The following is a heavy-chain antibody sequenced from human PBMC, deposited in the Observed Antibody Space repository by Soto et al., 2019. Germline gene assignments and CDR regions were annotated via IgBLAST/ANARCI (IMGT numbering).Heavy chain of an antibody. V-gene: IGHV3-23*01. J-gene: IGHJ6*02. CDR2: ISGSGGST. CDR3: AKVVAGTPLYYYYYGMDV. Sequence: GGSLRLSCAASGFTFSSYAMSWVRQAPGKGLEWVSAISGSGGSTYYADSVKGRFTISRDNSKNTLYLQMNSLRAEDTAVYYCAKVVAGTPLYYYYYGMDVWGQGTTVTVSS. D-gene: IGHD6-19*01. CDR1: GFTFSSYA.